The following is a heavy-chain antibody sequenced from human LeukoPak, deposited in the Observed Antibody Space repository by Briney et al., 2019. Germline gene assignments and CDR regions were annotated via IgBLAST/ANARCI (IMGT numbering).Heavy chain of an antibody. CDR2: ISHGGSAK. CDR3: AKGPIATTGKFDY. D-gene: IGHD1-1*01. Sequence: PGGSLRLSCAASGFTFNNYGMHWVRQAPGKGLEWMAVISHGGSAKYYADSVKGRFTIFRDNSKNTLQLQMNSLRPDDTAVYYCAKGPIATTGKFDYWGQGTLVTVSS. V-gene: IGHV3-30*18. CDR1: GFTFNNYG. J-gene: IGHJ4*02.